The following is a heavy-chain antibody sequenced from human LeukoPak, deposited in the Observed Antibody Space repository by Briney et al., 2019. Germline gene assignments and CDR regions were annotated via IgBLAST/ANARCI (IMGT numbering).Heavy chain of an antibody. CDR2: MNPNSGNT. CDR1: GYTFTSYD. CDR3: ARGYCTNGVCPYYYYYMDV. J-gene: IGHJ6*03. Sequence: ASVKVSCKASGYTFTSYDINWVRQATGQGLEWMGWMNPNSGNTGYAQKFQGRVTMTRNTSISTAYMELSSLRSEDTAVYYCARGYCTNGVCPYYYYYMDVWGKGTTVTASS. V-gene: IGHV1-8*01. D-gene: IGHD2-8*01.